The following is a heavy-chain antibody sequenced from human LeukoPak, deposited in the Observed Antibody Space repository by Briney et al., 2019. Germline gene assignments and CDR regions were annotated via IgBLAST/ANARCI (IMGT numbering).Heavy chain of an antibody. J-gene: IGHJ4*02. CDR2: IIPIFGTA. Sequence: ASVKVSCKASGGTFSGYAISWVRQAPGQGLEWMGGIIPIFGTANYAQKFQGRVTITADESTSTAYMELSSLRSEDTAVYYCARGPRRCPSSSTSCLPDYWGQGTLVTVSS. D-gene: IGHD2-2*01. CDR3: ARGPRRCPSSSTSCLPDY. CDR1: GGTFSGYA. V-gene: IGHV1-69*13.